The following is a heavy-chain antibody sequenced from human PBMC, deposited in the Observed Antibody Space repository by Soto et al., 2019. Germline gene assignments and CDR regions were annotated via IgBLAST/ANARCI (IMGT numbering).Heavy chain of an antibody. CDR3: ARGANVLLWFGESTPGYYGMDV. J-gene: IGHJ6*02. CDR2: IYYSGST. V-gene: IGHV4-59*01. CDR1: GGSISSYY. D-gene: IGHD3-10*01. Sequence: ASETLSLTCTVSGGSISSYYWSWIRQPPGKGLEWIGYIYYSGSTNYNPSLKSRVTISVDTSKNQFSLKLSSVTAADTAVYYCARGANVLLWFGESTPGYYGMDVWGQGTTVTVSS.